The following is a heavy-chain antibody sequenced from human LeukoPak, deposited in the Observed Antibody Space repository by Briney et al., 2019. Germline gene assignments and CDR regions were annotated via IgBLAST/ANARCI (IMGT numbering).Heavy chain of an antibody. V-gene: IGHV4-39*07. CDR3: ASIAVAGYYYYYGMDV. CDR2: IYYSGST. Sequence: SETLSLTCTVSGGSISSSSYYWGWIRQPPGKGLERIGSIYYSGSTYYNPSLKSRVTISVDTSKNQFSLKLSSVTAADTAVYYCASIAVAGYYYYYGMDVWGQGTTVTVSS. J-gene: IGHJ6*02. CDR1: GGSISSSSYY. D-gene: IGHD6-19*01.